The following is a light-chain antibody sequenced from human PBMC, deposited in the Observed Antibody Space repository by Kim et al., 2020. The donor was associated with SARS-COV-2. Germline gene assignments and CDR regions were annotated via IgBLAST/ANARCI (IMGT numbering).Light chain of an antibody. V-gene: IGLV3-21*04. J-gene: IGLJ3*02. CDR1: NIGSDP. Sequence: PGKTAKMSWRGKNIGSDPVDWYQQRPDQAPVLVIYHDSDRPSGIPQRFAGSNSGDTATLTISRVEAGDEADYYCQVWDATGDHHWVFGGGTQLTVL. CDR3: QVWDATGDHHWV. CDR2: HDS.